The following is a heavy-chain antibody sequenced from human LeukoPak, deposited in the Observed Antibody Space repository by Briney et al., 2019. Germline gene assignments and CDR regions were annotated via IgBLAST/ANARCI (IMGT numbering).Heavy chain of an antibody. CDR2: INHSGST. D-gene: IGHD4-17*01. J-gene: IGHJ6*02. CDR1: GGSFSGYY. CDR3: ARALGRGVTTTLPYYYYGMDV. Sequence: SSETLSLTCAVYGGSFSGYYWSWIRQPPGKGLEWIGEINHSGSTNYNPSLKSRVTISVDTSKNQFSLKLSSVTAADTAVYYCARALGRGVTTTLPYYYYGMDVWGQGTTVTVSS. V-gene: IGHV4-34*01.